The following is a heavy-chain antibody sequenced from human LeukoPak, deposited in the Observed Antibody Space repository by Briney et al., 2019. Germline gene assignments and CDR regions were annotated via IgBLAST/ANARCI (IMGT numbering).Heavy chain of an antibody. CDR2: INHSGST. CDR3: ARGVNYYDSSGSPLA. J-gene: IGHJ5*02. D-gene: IGHD3-22*01. CDR1: GGSFSGYY. Sequence: SETLSLTCAVYGGSFSGYYWSRIRQPPGKGLEWIGEINHSGSTNYNPSLKSRVTISVDTSKNQFSLKLSSVTAADTAVYYCARGVNYYDSSGSPLAWGQGTLVTVSS. V-gene: IGHV4-34*01.